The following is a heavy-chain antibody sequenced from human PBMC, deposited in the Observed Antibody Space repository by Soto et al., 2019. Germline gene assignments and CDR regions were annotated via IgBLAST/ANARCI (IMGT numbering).Heavy chain of an antibody. D-gene: IGHD3-9*01. CDR2: INPNSGGT. Sequence: QVQLMQSGAEVRKPGASVKVSCKASGYTFTDYYMHWVRQAPGQGLEWMGWINPNSGGTNYAQKFQGRVTMTRDTSISTAYMELSRLRSDDTAVYYWARDPTALRYFEADYWGQGTLVTVSS. CDR1: GYTFTDYY. J-gene: IGHJ4*02. V-gene: IGHV1-2*02. CDR3: ARDPTALRYFEADY.